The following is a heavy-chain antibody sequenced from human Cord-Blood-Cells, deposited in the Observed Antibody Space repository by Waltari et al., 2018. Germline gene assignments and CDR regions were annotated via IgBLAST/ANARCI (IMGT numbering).Heavy chain of an antibody. CDR2: ISGSGGST. CDR1: SYA. J-gene: IGHJ4*02. V-gene: IGHV3-23*01. CDR3: AKERGSGSPNVGDY. D-gene: IGHD3-10*01. Sequence: SYAMSWVRQAPGKGLEWVSAISGSGGSTYYTDSVKGRFTISRDNSKNTLYLQMNSLRAEDTAVYYCAKERGSGSPNVGDYWGQGTLVTVSS.